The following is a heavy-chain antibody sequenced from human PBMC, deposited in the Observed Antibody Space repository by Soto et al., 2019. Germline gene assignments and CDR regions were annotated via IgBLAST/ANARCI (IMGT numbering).Heavy chain of an antibody. CDR1: GFTFGDAW. CDR3: TTLGPS. V-gene: IGHV3-15*07. Sequence: ESVGGWVKPGGSLTLSCVASGFTFGDAWMNWVRQAAGKGLEWVGHVKTKSEGETTDYAAPVKGRFTIWRDDSTNTLYLQMNSLKSEDTGKYFCTTLGPSWGQGTQVTVSS. CDR2: VKTKSEGETT. J-gene: IGHJ5*02.